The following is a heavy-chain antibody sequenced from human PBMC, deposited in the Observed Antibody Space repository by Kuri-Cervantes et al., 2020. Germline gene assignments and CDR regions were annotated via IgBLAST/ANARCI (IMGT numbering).Heavy chain of an antibody. J-gene: IGHJ2*01. D-gene: IGHD2-2*02. V-gene: IGHV3-30-3*01. CDR2: ISYDGSNK. Sequence: LSLTCAASGFTFSSYAMHWVRQAPGKGLEWVAVISYDGSNKYYADSVKGRFTISRDNSKNTLYLQMNSLRAEDTAVYYCARALSQYQLLYCFDLWGRGTLVTVSS. CDR1: GFTFSSYA. CDR3: ARALSQYQLLYCFDL.